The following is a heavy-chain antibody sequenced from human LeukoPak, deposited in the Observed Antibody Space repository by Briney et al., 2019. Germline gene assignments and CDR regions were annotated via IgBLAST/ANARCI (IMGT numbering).Heavy chain of an antibody. V-gene: IGHV3-9*01. CDR2: ISWNSGSI. CDR3: AKVLPVDTAMVTSWYFDL. J-gene: IGHJ2*01. D-gene: IGHD5-18*01. Sequence: GGSLRLSCAASGFTFDDYAMHWVRQAPGKGLEWVSGISWNSGSIGYADSVKGRFTISRDNAKNSLYLQMNSLRAEDTALYYCAKVLPVDTAMVTSWYFDLWGRGTLVTVSS. CDR1: GFTFDDYA.